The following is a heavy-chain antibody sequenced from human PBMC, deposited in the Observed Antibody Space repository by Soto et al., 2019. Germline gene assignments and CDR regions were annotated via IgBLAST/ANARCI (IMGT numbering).Heavy chain of an antibody. CDR2: SSAYDGNT. CDR3: ARDSIDFAGDY. J-gene: IGHJ4*02. V-gene: IGHV1-18*01. CDR1: GYTFTSYA. Sequence: QVQLVQSGAEVKKPGASVKVSCTASGYTFTSYAISWVLQAPGQGLEWMGWSSAYDGNTNYAQQVQGRVTMTTDTSTNTAYMELRSLKSDDTAVYYCARDSIDFAGDYWGQGTLVTVSS.